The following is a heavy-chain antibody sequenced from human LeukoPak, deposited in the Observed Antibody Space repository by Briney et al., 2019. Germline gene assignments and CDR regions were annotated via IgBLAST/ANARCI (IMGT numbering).Heavy chain of an antibody. CDR3: ARVGRGITPDY. CDR1: GGSFSGYY. Sequence: NPSETLSLTCAVYGGSFSGYYWSWIRQPPGKGLEWIGEINHSGSTNYNPSLKSRVTISVDTSKNQFSLKLSSVTAADTAVYYCARVGRGITPDYWGQGTLVTVSS. CDR2: INHSGST. D-gene: IGHD3-10*01. J-gene: IGHJ4*02. V-gene: IGHV4-34*01.